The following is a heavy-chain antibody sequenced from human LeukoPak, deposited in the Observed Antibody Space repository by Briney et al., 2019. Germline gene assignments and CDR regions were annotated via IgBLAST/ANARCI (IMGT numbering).Heavy chain of an antibody. V-gene: IGHV3-21*01. J-gene: IGHJ4*02. CDR3: ARGRGWWTHYFDY. CDR1: GFTFSSYN. D-gene: IGHD6-19*01. Sequence: PGGSLRLSCAASGFTFSSYNMNWVRQAPGKGLEWVSSITSGSSYIYYADSVKGRFTISRDNAKNSLYLQMNSLRAEDTAVYYCARGRGWWTHYFDYWGQGTLVTVSS. CDR2: ITSGSSYI.